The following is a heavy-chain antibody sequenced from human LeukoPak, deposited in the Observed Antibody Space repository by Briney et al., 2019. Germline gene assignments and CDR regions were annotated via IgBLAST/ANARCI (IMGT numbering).Heavy chain of an antibody. CDR2: IKPDGGDK. CDR3: VSYAYYFGMDV. J-gene: IGHJ6*02. Sequence: GGSLRLSCAASGFTFSRYWMSWVRQAPGRGLEWVAKIKPDGGDKYYVDSVKGRFTISKDNAKNSLYLQMHSLRAEDTAVYYCVSYAYYFGMDVWGQGTTVTVSS. V-gene: IGHV3-7*03. CDR1: GFTFSRYW.